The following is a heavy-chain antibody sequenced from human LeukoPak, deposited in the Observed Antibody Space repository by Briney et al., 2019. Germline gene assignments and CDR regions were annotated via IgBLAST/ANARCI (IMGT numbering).Heavy chain of an antibody. CDR2: LYSTGTT. D-gene: IGHD3-10*01. V-gene: IGHV3-66*03. CDR1: GFSVSSNY. Sequence: PGWSLRLSCAASGFSVSSNYVSWVRQAPGKGLEWVSVLYSTGTTFYADSVKGRFTTSRDNSKNTVNLQMNSLRPEDTAVYYCARDRGPGWFDPWGQGTLVTVSS. CDR3: ARDRGPGWFDP. J-gene: IGHJ5*02.